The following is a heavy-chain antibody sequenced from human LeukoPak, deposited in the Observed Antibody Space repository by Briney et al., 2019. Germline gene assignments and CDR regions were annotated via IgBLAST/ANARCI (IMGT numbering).Heavy chain of an antibody. CDR3: AKDLLSGELGN. CDR2: IWYDGSNK. D-gene: IGHD7-27*01. Sequence: GRSLRLSCAASGFTFSSYGMHWVRQAPGKGLEWAAVIWYDGSNKYYADSVKGRFTISRDNSKNTLYLQMNSLRAEDTAVYYCAKDLLSGELGNWGQGTMVTVSS. CDR1: GFTFSSYG. V-gene: IGHV3-33*06. J-gene: IGHJ3*01.